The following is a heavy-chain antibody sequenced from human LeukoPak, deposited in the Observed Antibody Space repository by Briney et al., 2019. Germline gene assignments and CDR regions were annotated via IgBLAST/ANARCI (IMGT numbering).Heavy chain of an antibody. CDR2: IYYSGST. V-gene: IGHV4-59*11. CDR1: GGSISSHY. Sequence: PSETLSLTCTVSGGSISSHYWSWIRQPPGKTLEWIGYIYYSGSTNYNPSLRSRVTISVDSSKNQFSLNLNSVTVADTAVYYCARGSGQWGFDSWGQGTLVTVSS. D-gene: IGHD3-10*01. CDR3: ARGSGQWGFDS. J-gene: IGHJ4*02.